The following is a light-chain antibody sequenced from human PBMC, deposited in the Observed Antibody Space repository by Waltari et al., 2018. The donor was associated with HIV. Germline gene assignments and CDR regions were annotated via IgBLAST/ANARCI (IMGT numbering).Light chain of an antibody. V-gene: IGLV1-47*01. CDR2: RNH. J-gene: IGLJ2*01. CDR1: SSNIGSKY. Sequence: QSVLTQPPSASGTPGQRVTIPCSGSSSNIGSKYVYWYQQLPGTAPKLLIYRNHQRPSGVPDRFSGCESGSSAALAISGLRSEDEADYYCAAWDDSLSGRGVFGGGTKLTVL. CDR3: AAWDDSLSGRGV.